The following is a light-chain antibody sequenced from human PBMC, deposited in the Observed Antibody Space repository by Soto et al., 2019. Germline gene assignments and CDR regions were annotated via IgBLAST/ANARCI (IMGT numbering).Light chain of an antibody. CDR3: QQRSNWPPIT. V-gene: IGKV3-11*01. CDR1: QSVSSY. J-gene: IGKJ5*01. CDR2: DAS. Sequence: DIVLTQSPSTLSFSPGERATLSCRASQSVSSYLAWYQQKPGQAPRLLIYDASNRATGIPARFSGSGSGTDFTLTISSLEPEDFAVYYCQQRSNWPPITFGQGTRLEI.